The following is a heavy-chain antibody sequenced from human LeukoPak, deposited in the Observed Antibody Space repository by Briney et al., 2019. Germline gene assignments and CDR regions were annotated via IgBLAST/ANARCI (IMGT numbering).Heavy chain of an antibody. Sequence: GGSLRLSCAASGFSFSDYAMNWVRQAPGGGLEWVSSISFTGDIDYADSVKGRFTISRDNAKNSLYLQMNSLRVEDTAVYYCASYLYWWSDLGYWGQGTLVTVSS. CDR1: GFSFSDYA. CDR3: ASYLYWWSDLGY. V-gene: IGHV3-69-1*01. J-gene: IGHJ4*02. CDR2: ISFTGDI. D-gene: IGHD2-8*02.